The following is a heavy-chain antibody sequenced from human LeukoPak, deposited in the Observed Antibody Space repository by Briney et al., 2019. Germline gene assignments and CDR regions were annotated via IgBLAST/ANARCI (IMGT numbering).Heavy chain of an antibody. CDR2: INPSGGST. CDR1: GYTFTTYY. CDR3: ARVKLSRSSGYSTNWFDP. J-gene: IGHJ5*02. V-gene: IGHV1-46*01. Sequence: ASVTVSSTASGYTFTTYYMHWVRQAPGQGLEWMGIINPSGGSTSYAQKLQGRVTMTRDTSTSTVYMELSSLRSEDTAVYYCARVKLSRSSGYSTNWFDPWGQGTLVTVSS. D-gene: IGHD6-13*01.